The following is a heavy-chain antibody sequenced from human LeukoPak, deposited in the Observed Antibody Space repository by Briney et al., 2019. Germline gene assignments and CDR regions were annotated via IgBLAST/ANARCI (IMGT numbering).Heavy chain of an antibody. CDR1: GGSISSYY. D-gene: IGHD1-26*01. J-gene: IGHJ4*02. CDR2: IYYSGST. CDR3: AWVYSGSYYYFDY. V-gene: IGHV4-59*01. Sequence: SETLSLTCTVSGGSISSYYWSWMRQPPGQGLEWIGYIYYSGSTNYNPSLKSRVTISVDTSKNQFSLKLSSVTAADTAVYYCAWVYSGSYYYFDYWGQGTLVTVSS.